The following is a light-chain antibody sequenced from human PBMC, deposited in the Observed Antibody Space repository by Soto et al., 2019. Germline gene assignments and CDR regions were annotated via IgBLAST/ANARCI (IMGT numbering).Light chain of an antibody. Sequence: QSVLTQPPSVSGSPGQRVTISCTGSSSNIGAGYDVHWYQQLPGTAPNLLIYGNSNRPSGVPDRFSGSKSGTSASLAITGLQAEDEADYYCQSYESSLSGSQVFGTGNEVTVL. CDR3: QSYESSLSGSQV. CDR1: SSNIGAGYD. CDR2: GNS. J-gene: IGLJ1*01. V-gene: IGLV1-40*01.